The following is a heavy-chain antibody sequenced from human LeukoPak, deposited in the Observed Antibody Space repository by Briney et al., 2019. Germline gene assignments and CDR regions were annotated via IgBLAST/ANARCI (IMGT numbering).Heavy chain of an antibody. CDR3: ARDTSQYFDWLEY. CDR1: GYIFTDYS. J-gene: IGHJ4*02. V-gene: IGHV1-3*01. Sequence: ASVKVSCKASGYIFTDYSIHWVRRAPGQGPEWMGWINAGNGKTKSSQSFQGRVTITRETSASTVFMELSSLRSEDTAVYYCARDTSQYFDWLEYWGQGTLVTVSS. CDR2: INAGNGKT. D-gene: IGHD3-9*01.